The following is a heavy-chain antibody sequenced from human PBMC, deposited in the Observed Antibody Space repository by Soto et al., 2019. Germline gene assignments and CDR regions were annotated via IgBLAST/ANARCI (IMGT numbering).Heavy chain of an antibody. Sequence: GGSLRLSCAASGFTFSSYSMNWVRQAPGKGLEWVSSIISSSSYIYYADSVKGRFTISRDNAKNSLHLQMISLRAEDTAVYYCARDRDCSGGSCYSDHYYYYYGMDVWGQGTTVTVSS. J-gene: IGHJ6*02. D-gene: IGHD2-15*01. CDR2: IISSSSYI. CDR1: GFTFSSYS. V-gene: IGHV3-21*06. CDR3: ARDRDCSGGSCYSDHYYYYYGMDV.